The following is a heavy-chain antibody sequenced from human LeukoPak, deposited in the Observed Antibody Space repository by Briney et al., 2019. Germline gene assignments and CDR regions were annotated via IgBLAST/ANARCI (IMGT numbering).Heavy chain of an antibody. CDR3: ARDRYDSSGSIDCMDV. J-gene: IGHJ6*03. D-gene: IGHD3-22*01. Sequence: PGGSLRLSCAASGFTFSSYSMNWVRQAPGKGLEWVSSISSSSSYIYYADSVKGRFTISRDNAKNSLYLQMNSLRAEDTAVYYCARDRYDSSGSIDCMDVWGKGTTVTVSS. CDR2: ISSSSSYI. CDR1: GFTFSSYS. V-gene: IGHV3-21*01.